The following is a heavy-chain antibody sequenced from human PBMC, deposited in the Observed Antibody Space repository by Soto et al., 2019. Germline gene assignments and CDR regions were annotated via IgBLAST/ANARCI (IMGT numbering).Heavy chain of an antibody. D-gene: IGHD5-18*01. CDR1: GFTFSSYG. Sequence: QVQLVESGGGVVQPGRSLRLSCAASGFTFSSYGMHWVRQAPGKGLEWVAVIWYDGSNKYYADSVKGRFTISRDNSKNTLYLQMNSLRAEDTAVYYCARNSPGYSYHFDYWGQGTLVTASS. V-gene: IGHV3-33*01. CDR3: ARNSPGYSYHFDY. J-gene: IGHJ4*02. CDR2: IWYDGSNK.